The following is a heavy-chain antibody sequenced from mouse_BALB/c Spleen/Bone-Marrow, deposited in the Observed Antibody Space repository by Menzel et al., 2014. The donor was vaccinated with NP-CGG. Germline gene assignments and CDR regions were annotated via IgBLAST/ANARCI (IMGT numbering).Heavy chain of an antibody. D-gene: IGHD2-3*01. CDR2: INPSSNYT. CDR3: ARSMIIYFAMDY. J-gene: IGHJ4*01. Sequence: QVQLQQSGAELARPGASLKMSCRTSGYTFTSYTVHWIKPRPGQGLEWIGYINPSSNYTNYNQKFQDKATLTADKSSNTAYMQLSSLTSEDSAVYYCARSMIIYFAMDYWGQGTSVTVSS. V-gene: IGHV1-4*01. CDR1: GYTFTSYT.